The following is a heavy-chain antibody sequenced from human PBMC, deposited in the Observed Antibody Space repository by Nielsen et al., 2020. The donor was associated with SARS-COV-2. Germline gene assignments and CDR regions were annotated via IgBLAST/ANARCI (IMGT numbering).Heavy chain of an antibody. V-gene: IGHV3-23*01. D-gene: IGHD6-19*01. CDR3: TTGHSSGWSLYYYGMDV. CDR2: ISGSGGST. J-gene: IGHJ6*02. CDR1: GFTFSSYA. Sequence: GGSLRLSCAASGFTFSSYAMSWVRQAPGKGLEWVSAISGSGGSTYYADSVKGRFTISRDNSKNTLYLQMNSLKTEDTAVYYCTTGHSSGWSLYYYGMDVWGQGTTVTVSS.